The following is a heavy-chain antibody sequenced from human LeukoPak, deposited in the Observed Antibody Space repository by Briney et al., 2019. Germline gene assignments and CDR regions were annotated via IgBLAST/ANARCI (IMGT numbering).Heavy chain of an antibody. CDR3: ARDRGTTGYYYLDS. J-gene: IGHJ4*02. V-gene: IGHV4-59*01. CDR2: IYHTGST. Sequence: SETLSLTCSVSGGPITEYYWSWIRQPPGKGLEWIGYIYHTGSTNYSPSLKSRVTMSVDASRNQFSLKLVSVTAADTAVYYCARDRGTTGYYYLDSWGQGILVAVSS. CDR1: GGPITEYY. D-gene: IGHD1-26*01.